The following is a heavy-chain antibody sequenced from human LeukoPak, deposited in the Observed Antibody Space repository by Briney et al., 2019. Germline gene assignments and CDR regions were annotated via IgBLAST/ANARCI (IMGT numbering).Heavy chain of an antibody. V-gene: IGHV1-18*04. CDR1: GYTFTGYY. CDR3: ARDGRLGDYYGSGSYPNWFDP. D-gene: IGHD3-10*01. J-gene: IGHJ5*02. CDR2: ISAYNGNT. Sequence: GASVKVSCKASGYTFTGYYMHWVRQAPGQGLEWMGWISAYNGNTNYAQKLQGRVTMTTDTSTSTAYMELRSLRSDDTAVYYCARDGRLGDYYGSGSYPNWFDPWGQGTLVTVSS.